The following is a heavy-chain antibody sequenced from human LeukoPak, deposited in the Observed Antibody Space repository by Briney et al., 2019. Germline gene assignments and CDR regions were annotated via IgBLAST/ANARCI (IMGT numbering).Heavy chain of an antibody. CDR3: ARGVSYSATDAFDI. V-gene: IGHV1-3*03. CDR2: INAGNGNT. J-gene: IGHJ3*02. CDR1: GYTFTSYA. Sequence: ASVKVSCKASGYTFTSYAMHWVRQAAGQRREWMGWINAGNGNTKYSQEFQGRVTITRDTSASTAYMELSSLRSEDMAVYYCARGVSYSATDAFDIWGQGTMVTVSS. D-gene: IGHD6-13*01.